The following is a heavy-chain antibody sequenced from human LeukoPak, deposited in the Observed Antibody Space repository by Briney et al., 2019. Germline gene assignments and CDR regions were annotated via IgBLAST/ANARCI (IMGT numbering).Heavy chain of an antibody. Sequence: ASVEVSCTASGYTFTSYDINWVRQATGQGLEWMGWMNPNSGNTGYAQKFQGRLTMTRNTSISTAYMELSSLSSEDTAMYYCARGFRSDSSGRKFDYWGQGALVTVSS. CDR1: GYTFTSYD. V-gene: IGHV1-8*01. CDR2: MNPNSGNT. D-gene: IGHD3-22*01. CDR3: ARGFRSDSSGRKFDY. J-gene: IGHJ4*02.